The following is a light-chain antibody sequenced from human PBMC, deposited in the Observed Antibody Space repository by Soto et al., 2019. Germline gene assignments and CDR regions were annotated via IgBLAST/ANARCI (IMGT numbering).Light chain of an antibody. J-gene: IGKJ1*01. CDR1: QSLSSN. CDR3: QQYNYWPQT. V-gene: IGKV3-15*01. Sequence: EIVMTQSPATLSVSPGERATLSCRASQSLSSNLAWYQQKPGQAPRLLIYGASARATGVPARFSGSGSGTEFTLTISSLQSEDFAVYYCQQYNYWPQTFGQGTQVEIK. CDR2: GAS.